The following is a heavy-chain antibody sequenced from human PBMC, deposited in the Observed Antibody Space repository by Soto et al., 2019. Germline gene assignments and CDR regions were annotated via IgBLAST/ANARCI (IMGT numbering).Heavy chain of an antibody. CDR1: GYSFTTSW. Sequence: GESLKISCKGSGYSFTTSWIGWVRQMPGKGLEWMGIIYPGDSGTRYSPSFQGQVTISADKSNGTAYLQWSRLKASDTAMYYCANSGYSSHGMDVWGQGTTVTVSS. J-gene: IGHJ6*02. V-gene: IGHV5-51*01. CDR3: ANSGYSSHGMDV. D-gene: IGHD5-12*01. CDR2: IYPGDSGT.